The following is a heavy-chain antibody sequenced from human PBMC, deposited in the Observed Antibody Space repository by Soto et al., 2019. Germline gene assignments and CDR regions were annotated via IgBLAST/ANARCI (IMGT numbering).Heavy chain of an antibody. J-gene: IGHJ4*02. D-gene: IGHD6-25*01. Sequence: PSATLSLTCAVSGYSISSDKWWSWIRQPPGKGLEWIGEIHHSGNSNYNPSLKSRVIISVDKSKNQFSLNLSSVTDADTAVYYCARGERQQQRDYWGQGTLVTVS. CDR2: IHHSGNS. CDR3: ARGERQQQRDY. CDR1: GYSISSDKW. V-gene: IGHV4-4*02.